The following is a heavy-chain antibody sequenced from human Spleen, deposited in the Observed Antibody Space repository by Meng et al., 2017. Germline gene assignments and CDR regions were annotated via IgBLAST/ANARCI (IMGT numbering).Heavy chain of an antibody. CDR3: ATEPSSYGDYPFDI. CDR2: ISPIFGTA. CDR1: GGTFSSYA. Sequence: SVNVSCKASGGTFSSYAISWVRQAPGQGLEWMGGISPIFGTANYAQKFQGRVTITTDESTSTAYMELSSLRSEDTAVYYCATEPSSYGDYPFDIWGQGTMVTVSS. J-gene: IGHJ3*02. V-gene: IGHV1-69*05. D-gene: IGHD4-17*01.